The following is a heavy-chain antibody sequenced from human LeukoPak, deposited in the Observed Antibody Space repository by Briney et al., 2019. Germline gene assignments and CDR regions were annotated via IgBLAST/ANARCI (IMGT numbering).Heavy chain of an antibody. D-gene: IGHD3-22*01. CDR2: ISYDGSNK. Sequence: GGSLRLSCAASGFTFSSYGMHWVRQAPGKGLEWVAVISYDGSNKYHADSVKGRFTISRDNSKNTLYLQMNSLRAEDTAVYYCAKERVGEYDSSGYEDYWGQGTLVTVSS. CDR3: AKERVGEYDSSGYEDY. V-gene: IGHV3-30*18. J-gene: IGHJ4*02. CDR1: GFTFSSYG.